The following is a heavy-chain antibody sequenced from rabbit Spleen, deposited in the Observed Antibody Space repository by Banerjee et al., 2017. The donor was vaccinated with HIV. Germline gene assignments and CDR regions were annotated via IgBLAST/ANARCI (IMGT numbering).Heavy chain of an antibody. CDR2: IYTGSASA. Sequence: QEQLVESGGGLVQPEGSLALTCTASGFSFSTNYYICWVRQAPGKGLEWLGCIYTGSASAYYASWAKGRFTISKTSSTTVTLQLTSLTAADTATYFCARDYSWAFILWGPGTLVTVS. CDR3: ARDYSWAFIL. D-gene: IGHD1-1*01. CDR1: GFSFSTNYY. V-gene: IGHV1S45*01. J-gene: IGHJ4*01.